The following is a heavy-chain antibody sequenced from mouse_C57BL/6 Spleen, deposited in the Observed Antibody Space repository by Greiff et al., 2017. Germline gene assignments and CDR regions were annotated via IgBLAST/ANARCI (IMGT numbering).Heavy chain of an antibody. J-gene: IGHJ1*03. CDR3: ASHYYGSSRYFDV. Sequence: EVKLQQSGPELVKPGASVKIPCKASGYTFTDYNMDWVKQSHGKSLEWIGDINPNNGGTIYNQKFKGKATLTVDKSSSTAYMELRSLTSEDTAVYYCASHYYGSSRYFDVWGTGTTVTVSS. V-gene: IGHV1-18*01. CDR1: GYTFTDYN. CDR2: INPNNGGT. D-gene: IGHD1-1*01.